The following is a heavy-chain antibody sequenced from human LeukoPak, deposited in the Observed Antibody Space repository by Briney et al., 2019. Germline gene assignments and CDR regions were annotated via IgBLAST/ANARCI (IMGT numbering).Heavy chain of an antibody. D-gene: IGHD3-10*01. CDR3: AREQWFGELLYYIDY. CDR1: GGTFSSYA. J-gene: IGHJ4*02. V-gene: IGHV1-2*02. CDR2: INPNSGGT. Sequence: GASVKVSCKASGGTFSSYAISWVRQAPGQGLEWMGWINPNSGGTNYALKFQGRVTMTRDTSISTAYMELSRLRSDDTAVYYCAREQWFGELLYYIDYRGQGTLVTVSS.